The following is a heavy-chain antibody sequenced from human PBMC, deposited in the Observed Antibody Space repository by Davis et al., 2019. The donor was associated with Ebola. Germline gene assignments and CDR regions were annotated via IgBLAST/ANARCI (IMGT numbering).Heavy chain of an antibody. CDR1: GGSISSSSYY. V-gene: IGHV4-61*05. Sequence: MPSETLSLTCTVSGGSISSSSYYWGWIRQPPGKGLEWIGYIYYSGSTNYNPSLKSRVTISVDTSKNQFSLNLLSVTAADSAVYYCARNKPVFGFWFDPWGQGILVTVSS. CDR3: ARNKPVFGFWFDP. CDR2: IYYSGST. J-gene: IGHJ5*02. D-gene: IGHD3-16*01.